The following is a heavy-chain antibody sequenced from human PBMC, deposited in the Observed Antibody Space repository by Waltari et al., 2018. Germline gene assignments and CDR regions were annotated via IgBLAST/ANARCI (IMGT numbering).Heavy chain of an antibody. D-gene: IGHD1-1*01. J-gene: IGHJ6*02. Sequence: QVQLQESGPGLVKPSETLSLTCAVSGYSISSGYYWGWIRQHPGKGLEWIGSIYHSGSTYYNPSLKSRVTISVYTSKNQFSLKLSSVTAADTAVYYCAGGIQLNPEGGDYGMDVWGQGTTVTVSS. CDR3: AGGIQLNPEGGDYGMDV. V-gene: IGHV4-38-2*01. CDR1: GYSISSGYY. CDR2: IYHSGST.